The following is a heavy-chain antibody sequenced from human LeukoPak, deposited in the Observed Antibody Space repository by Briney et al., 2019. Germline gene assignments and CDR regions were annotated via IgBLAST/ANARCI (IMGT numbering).Heavy chain of an antibody. CDR3: ATRESPPHCSGGSCYSYYYYGMDV. J-gene: IGHJ6*02. Sequence: QPGGSLRLSCAASGFTFSSYTMSWVRQAPGKGLEWVSTITTSDGNTYYADSVKGRFTVSRDNSKNTLFLQMNSLRAEDTAVYYCATRESPPHCSGGSCYSYYYYGMDVWGQGTTVTVSS. D-gene: IGHD2-15*01. V-gene: IGHV3-23*01. CDR1: GFTFSSYT. CDR2: ITTSDGNT.